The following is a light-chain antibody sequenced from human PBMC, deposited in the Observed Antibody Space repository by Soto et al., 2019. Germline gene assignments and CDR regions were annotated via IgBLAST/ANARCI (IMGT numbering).Light chain of an antibody. CDR1: QSISTW. V-gene: IGKV1-5*01. J-gene: IGKJ1*01. CDR3: QQYNSYSWT. Sequence: DIQMTQSPSTLSASVGDRVTITCRATQSISTWLAWYQQKPGKAPKLLIYDVSSLQSGIQSKFSGSGSGTEFTLTISSLQPDDFASYYCQQYNSYSWTFGQGTKV. CDR2: DVS.